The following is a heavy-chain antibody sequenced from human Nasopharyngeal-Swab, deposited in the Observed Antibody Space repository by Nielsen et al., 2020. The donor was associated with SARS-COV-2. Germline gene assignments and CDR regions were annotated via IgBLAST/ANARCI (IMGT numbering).Heavy chain of an antibody. CDR1: GGFFRGFY. J-gene: IGHJ4*02. D-gene: IGHD3-9*01. V-gene: IGHV4-34*01. Sequence: SETLSLTCAVYGGFFRGFYWSWIRKPPGKGLEWIGEINDSGSTNYNPSLTSRVTMSVDTSKSQFSLKLNSVTAADTAVYYCARGLRKVPIFPASQYYFDYWGQGTLVTVSS. CDR2: INDSGST. CDR3: ARGLRKVPIFPASQYYFDY.